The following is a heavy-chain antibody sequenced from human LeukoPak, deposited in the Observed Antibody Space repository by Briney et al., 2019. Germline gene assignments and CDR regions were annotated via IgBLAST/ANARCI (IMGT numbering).Heavy chain of an antibody. CDR2: TNYRSKWYD. CDR3: ARGGWGRFDS. CDR1: GDSVSSNIAS. D-gene: IGHD3-16*01. V-gene: IGHV6-1*01. J-gene: IGHJ4*02. Sequence: SQTLSLTCAISGDSVSSNIASWNWIRQYPSRGLEWLGRTNYRSKWYDDYAQSVKSRITINPDTSKNQFSLQLNSVTPEDTAVYYCARGGWGRFDSWGQGTLVTVSS.